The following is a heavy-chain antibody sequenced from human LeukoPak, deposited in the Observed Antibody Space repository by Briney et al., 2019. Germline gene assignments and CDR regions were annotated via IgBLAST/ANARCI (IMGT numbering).Heavy chain of an antibody. D-gene: IGHD1-14*01. V-gene: IGHV5-51*01. CDR1: GYSFTSYW. CDR3: ARRGMAARYYYGMDV. CDR2: IYPGDPDT. Sequence: GESLQISCQGSGYSFTSYWIGWVRQMPGKGLEWMGIIYPGDPDTRYSPSFQGQVTISADKSISTAYLQWSSLKASDTAMYYCARRGMAARYYYGMDVWGQGTTVTVSS. J-gene: IGHJ6*02.